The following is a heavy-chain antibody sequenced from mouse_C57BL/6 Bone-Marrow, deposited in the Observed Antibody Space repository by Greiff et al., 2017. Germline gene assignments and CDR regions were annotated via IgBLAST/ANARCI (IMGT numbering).Heavy chain of an antibody. D-gene: IGHD1-1*01. V-gene: IGHV1-63*01. CDR2: IYPVGGYT. CDR3: ARSPPYYYGSSYGWYCDV. CDR1: VYTFTNYW. J-gene: IGHJ1*03. Sequence: LQQSGAELLRPGTSVKMSCKASVYTFTNYWIGWAKQRPGHGLEGNGDIYPVGGYTNYTEKFKGTATLTADTSSSTAYMEFNSLTSEDSAIYYCARSPPYYYGSSYGWYCDVWGTGTTVTVSS.